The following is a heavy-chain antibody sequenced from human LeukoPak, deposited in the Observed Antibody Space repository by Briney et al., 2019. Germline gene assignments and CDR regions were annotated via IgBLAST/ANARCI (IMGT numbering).Heavy chain of an antibody. CDR3: AREGRWGMKYYFDF. Sequence: SETLSPTCNVSGGSLSSHYWSWVRRSPEKGLEWIGQIYHTGSTHYNPSLRGRFAISVDTSNNKFFLNVKSVTAADTAVYYCAREGRWGMKYYFDFWGQGTLVIVSS. J-gene: IGHJ4*02. D-gene: IGHD4-23*01. CDR1: GGSLSSHY. V-gene: IGHV4-59*11. CDR2: IYHTGST.